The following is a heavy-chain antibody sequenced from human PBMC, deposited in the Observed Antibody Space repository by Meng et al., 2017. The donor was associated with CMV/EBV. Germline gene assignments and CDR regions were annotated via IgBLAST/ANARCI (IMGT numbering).Heavy chain of an antibody. D-gene: IGHD5-24*01. CDR2: IYYSGST. CDR1: VGSISSGGYS. CDR3: ARVVEMATNAYLDY. Sequence: SVGSISSGGYSWGSIRRHPGKGLEWIGYIYYSGSTYYNPSLKSRVTISVDTSKNQFSLKLSSVTAADTAVYYCARVVEMATNAYLDYWGQGTLVTVSS. V-gene: IGHV4-31*02. J-gene: IGHJ4*02.